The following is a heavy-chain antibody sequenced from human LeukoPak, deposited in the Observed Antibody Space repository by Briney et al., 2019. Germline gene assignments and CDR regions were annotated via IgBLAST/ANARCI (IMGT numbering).Heavy chain of an antibody. CDR3: TRGAGWLIGD. D-gene: IGHD3-16*01. CDR2: FYNSGRS. V-gene: IGHV4-59*01. CDR1: DDSISDYY. Sequence: SETLSLTCTVSDDSISDYYRGWIRQTPGKGLEWIGYFYNSGRSTYNPSLKSRVSISVDTSKNQFSLRLNSVILADTAVYYCTRGAGWLIGDWGQGILVTVSS. J-gene: IGHJ4*02.